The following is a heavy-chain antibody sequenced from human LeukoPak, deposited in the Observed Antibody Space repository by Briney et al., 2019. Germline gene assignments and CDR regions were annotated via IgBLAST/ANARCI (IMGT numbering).Heavy chain of an antibody. CDR3: ARGRYYDILPGGTVSYYGMYV. Sequence: VSVKVSCKASGYTFASYDINWVRQATGQGLEWMGWMNPNSGNTGYAQKFQGRVTMTRNTSISTAYMELSSLRSEDTAVYYCARGRYYDILPGGTVSYYGMYVWGQGTTVTVSS. J-gene: IGHJ6*02. CDR2: MNPNSGNT. CDR1: GYTFASYD. V-gene: IGHV1-8*01. D-gene: IGHD3-9*01.